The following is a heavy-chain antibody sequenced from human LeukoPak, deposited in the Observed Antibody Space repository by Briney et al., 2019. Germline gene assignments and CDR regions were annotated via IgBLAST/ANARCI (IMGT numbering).Heavy chain of an antibody. V-gene: IGHV1-18*01. J-gene: IGHJ3*02. D-gene: IGHD1-26*01. CDR3: ARTTAGATEGAFDI. CDR1: GYTFENYG. CDR2: ISGYNGNT. Sequence: ASVKVSCKASGYTFENYGITWVRQAPGQGLEWMGWISGYNGNTDYAEKLQGRVTMTTDTSTSTAYMELRSLRSDDTAVYCCARTTAGATEGAFDIWGQGTMVTVSS.